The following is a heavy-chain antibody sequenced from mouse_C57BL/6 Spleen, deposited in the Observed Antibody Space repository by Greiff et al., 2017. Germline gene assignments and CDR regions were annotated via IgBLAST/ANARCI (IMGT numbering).Heavy chain of an antibody. CDR1: GYTFTDYY. V-gene: IGHV1-76*01. D-gene: IGHD2-3*01. J-gene: IGHJ3*01. CDR3: ARGDYDGYYPFAY. Sequence: VQLQESGAELVRPGASVKLSCKASGYTFTDYYINWVKQRPGQGLEWIARIYPGSGNTYYNEKFKGKATLTAEKSSSTAYMQLSSLTSEDSAVYFCARGDYDGYYPFAYWGQGTLVTVSA. CDR2: IYPGSGNT.